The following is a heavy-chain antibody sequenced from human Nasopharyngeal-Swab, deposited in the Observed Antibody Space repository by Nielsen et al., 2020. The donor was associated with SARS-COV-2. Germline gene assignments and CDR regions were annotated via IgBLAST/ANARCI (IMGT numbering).Heavy chain of an antibody. V-gene: IGHV3-7*01. CDR2: IKQDGSEK. Sequence: GGSLRLSCAASGFTFSSYWMSWVRQAPGKGLEWVANIKQDGSEKYYVDSVKGRFTISRDNAKNSLYLQMNSLRAEDTAVYYCARDMDPKTFTMVRGPLGYWGQGTLVTSPQ. CDR3: ARDMDPKTFTMVRGPLGY. J-gene: IGHJ4*02. CDR1: GFTFSSYW. D-gene: IGHD3-10*01.